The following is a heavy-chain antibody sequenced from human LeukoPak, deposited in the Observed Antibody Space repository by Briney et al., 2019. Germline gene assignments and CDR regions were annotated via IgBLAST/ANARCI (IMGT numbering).Heavy chain of an antibody. CDR1: GGSISSGGYY. D-gene: IGHD4-17*01. CDR2: IYYSGTT. J-gene: IGHJ4*02. Sequence: SETLSLTCTVSGGSISSGGYYWSWIRQHPGKGLEWIGYIYYSGTTYYNPSLKSRVSISLDTSQNQFSLTLSSLTAADTAVYYCARSGTVTTWNYWGQGTLVTVSS. CDR3: ARSGTVTTWNY. V-gene: IGHV4-31*03.